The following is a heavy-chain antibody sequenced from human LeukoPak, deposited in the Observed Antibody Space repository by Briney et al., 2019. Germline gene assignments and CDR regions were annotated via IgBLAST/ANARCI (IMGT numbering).Heavy chain of an antibody. J-gene: IGHJ3*02. CDR3: ASASGYYYDSSAPDAFDI. V-gene: IGHV4-59*01. D-gene: IGHD3-22*01. CDR2: IYYSGST. CDR1: GGSISSYY. Sequence: SETLSLTCTVSGGSISSYYWSWIRQPPGKGLEWIGYIYYSGSTNYNPSLKSRVTISVDTSKNRFSLKLSSVTAADTAVYYCASASGYYYDSSAPDAFDIWGQGTMVTVSS.